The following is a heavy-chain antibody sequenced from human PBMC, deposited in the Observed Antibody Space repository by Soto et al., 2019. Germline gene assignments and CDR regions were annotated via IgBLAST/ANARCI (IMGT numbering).Heavy chain of an antibody. Sequence: SETLSLTYTVSGGSIRSSSYFLGWIRLNPRKEMEWIGSFYYSGSTYYIPSLKSRVTLSVDTSKNQFSLNLSSVTAADTAVYYCARHHDSSGYYYRGHDALDIWGQGTMVT. CDR1: GGSIRSSSYF. V-gene: IGHV4-39*01. D-gene: IGHD3-22*01. CDR3: ARHHDSSGYYYRGHDALDI. J-gene: IGHJ3*02. CDR2: FYYSGST.